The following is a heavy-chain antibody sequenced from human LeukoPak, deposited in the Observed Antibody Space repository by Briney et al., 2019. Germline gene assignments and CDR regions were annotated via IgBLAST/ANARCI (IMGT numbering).Heavy chain of an antibody. CDR3: AKDRYSNYGNWFDP. D-gene: IGHD4-11*01. CDR1: GFTFSNYA. J-gene: IGHJ5*02. Sequence: QPGGSLRLSCAASGFTFSNYAMNWVRQAPGKGLEWVSGISGSGGSTYYADSVKGRFTISRDNSKNTLYPQMISLRAEDTAVYYCAKDRYSNYGNWFDPWGQGTLVTVFS. CDR2: ISGSGGST. V-gene: IGHV3-23*01.